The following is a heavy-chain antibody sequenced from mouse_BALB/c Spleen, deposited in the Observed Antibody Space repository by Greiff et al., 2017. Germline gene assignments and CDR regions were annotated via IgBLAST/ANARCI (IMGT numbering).Heavy chain of an antibody. V-gene: IGHV2-2*02. CDR3: ASNLPSYYYAMDY. J-gene: IGHJ4*01. Sequence: VKLMESGPGLVAPSQSLSITCTVSGFSLTSYGVHWVRQSPGKGLEWLGVIWSGGSTDYNAAFISRLSISKDNSKSQVFFKMNSLQANDTAIYYCASNLPSYYYAMDYWGQGTSVTVSS. CDR1: GFSLTSYG. D-gene: IGHD5-5*01. CDR2: IWSGGST.